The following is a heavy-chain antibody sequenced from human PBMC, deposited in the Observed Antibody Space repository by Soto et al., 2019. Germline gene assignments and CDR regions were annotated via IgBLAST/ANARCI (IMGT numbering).Heavy chain of an antibody. Sequence: PGGSLRLSCAASGFTFSDYYMSWIRQAPGKGLEWVSYISSSSSTIYYAESVKGRFTISRDNAKNSLYLQMNSLRAEDTAVYYCARDGGCSSSNCYNYYYYGLDVWGQGTTVTVSS. V-gene: IGHV3-11*01. CDR3: ARDGGCSSSNCYNYYYYGLDV. D-gene: IGHD2-2*02. CDR1: GFTFSDYY. CDR2: ISSSSSTI. J-gene: IGHJ6*02.